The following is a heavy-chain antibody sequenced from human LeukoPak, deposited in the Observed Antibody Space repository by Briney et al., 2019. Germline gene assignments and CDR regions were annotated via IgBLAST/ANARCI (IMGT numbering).Heavy chain of an antibody. V-gene: IGHV3-30*18. CDR2: ISYDGSNK. CDR1: GFTFSSYG. Sequence: GGSLRLSCAASGFTFSSYGLHWVRQAPGKGLEWVAVISYDGSNKYYADSVKGRFTISRDNSKNTLYLQMNSLRAEDTAVYYCAKDYGYCSGGSCYSFDYWGQGTLVTVPS. J-gene: IGHJ4*02. CDR3: AKDYGYCSGGSCYSFDY. D-gene: IGHD2-15*01.